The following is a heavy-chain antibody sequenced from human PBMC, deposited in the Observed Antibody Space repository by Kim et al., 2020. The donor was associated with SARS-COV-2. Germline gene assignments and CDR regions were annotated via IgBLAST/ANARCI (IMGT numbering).Heavy chain of an antibody. J-gene: IGHJ6*02. V-gene: IGHV4-59*01. CDR1: GGSISSYY. D-gene: IGHD3-10*01. CDR2: IYYSGST. Sequence: SETLSLTCTVSGGSISSYYWSWIRQPPGKGLEWIGYIYYSGSTNYNPSLKSRVTISVDTSKNQFSLKLSSVTAADTAVYYCAREGQSYYYGSGSSYYYYGMDVWGQGTTVTVSS. CDR3: AREGQSYYYGSGSSYYYYGMDV.